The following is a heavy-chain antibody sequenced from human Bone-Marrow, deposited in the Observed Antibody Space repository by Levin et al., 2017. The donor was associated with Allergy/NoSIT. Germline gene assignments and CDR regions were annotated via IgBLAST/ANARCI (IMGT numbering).Heavy chain of an antibody. D-gene: IGHD2-15*01. CDR3: ARALGDCSGGSCDSEDYYFDY. V-gene: IGHV4-59*01. CDR2: IYYSGST. Sequence: GSLRLSCTVSGGSISSYYWSWIRQPPGKGLEWIGYIYYSGSTNYNPSLKSRVTISVDTSKNQFSLKLSSVTAADTAVYYCARALGDCSGGSCDSEDYYFDYWGQGTLVTVSS. CDR1: GGSISSYY. J-gene: IGHJ4*02.